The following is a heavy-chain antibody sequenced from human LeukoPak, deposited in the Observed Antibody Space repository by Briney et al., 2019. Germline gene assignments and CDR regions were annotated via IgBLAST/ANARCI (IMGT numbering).Heavy chain of an antibody. J-gene: IGHJ6*02. V-gene: IGHV3-7*03. CDR1: GFTFSTYG. CDR2: INHNGNVN. Sequence: GGSLRLSCAASGFTFSTYGMHWVRQAPGKGLEWVASINHNGNVNYYVDSVKGRFTISRDNAKNSLYLQMSNLRAEDTAVYFCARGGGLDVWGQGATVTVSS. CDR3: ARGGGLDV. D-gene: IGHD3-16*01.